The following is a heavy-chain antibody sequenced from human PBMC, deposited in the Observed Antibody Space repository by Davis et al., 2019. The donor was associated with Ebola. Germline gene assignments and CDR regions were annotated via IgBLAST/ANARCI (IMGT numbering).Heavy chain of an antibody. CDR3: ARDSGYGDSIVDY. J-gene: IGHJ4*02. CDR2: IWYDGSNK. V-gene: IGHV3-33*01. CDR1: GFTFSSYG. Sequence: GESLKISCEASGFTFSSYGMHWVRQAPGKGLEWVAVIWYDGSNKYYGDSVKGRFTISRDISKNTLYLQMNSLRAEDTALYYCARDSGYGDSIVDYWGQGTLVTVSS. D-gene: IGHD4-17*01.